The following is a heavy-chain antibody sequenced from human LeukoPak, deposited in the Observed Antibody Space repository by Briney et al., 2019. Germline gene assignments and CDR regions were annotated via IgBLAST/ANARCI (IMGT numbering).Heavy chain of an antibody. CDR3: ARSNQADDY. CDR1: GFTFSNYW. J-gene: IGHJ4*02. Sequence: GGSLRLSCAASGFTFSNYWMHWVRQVPGKGLVWVSRTNPGGSNTAYADSVKDRFTISRDNARNTLYLQMDSLRAEDTAVYYCARSNQADDYWGQGTLVTVSS. D-gene: IGHD1-14*01. CDR2: TNPGGSNT. V-gene: IGHV3-74*01.